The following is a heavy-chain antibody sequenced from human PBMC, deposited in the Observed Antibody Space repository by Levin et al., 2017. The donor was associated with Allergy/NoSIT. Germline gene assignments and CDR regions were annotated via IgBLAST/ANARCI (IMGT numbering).Heavy chain of an antibody. J-gene: IGHJ4*02. CDR2: INSDGSST. CDR3: AKAVAGSFDY. CDR1: GFTFSSYW. D-gene: IGHD6-19*01. V-gene: IGHV3-74*01. Sequence: LSLTCAASGFTFSSYWMHWVRQAPGKGLVWVSRINSDGSSTSYADSVKGRFTISRDNAKNTLYLQMNSLRAEDTAVYYCAKAVAGSFDYWGQGTLVTVSS.